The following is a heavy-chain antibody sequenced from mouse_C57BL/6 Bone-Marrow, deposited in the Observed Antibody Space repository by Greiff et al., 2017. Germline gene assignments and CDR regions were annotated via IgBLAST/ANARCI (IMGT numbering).Heavy chain of an antibody. CDR2: IDPENGDT. Sequence: VHVKQSGAELVRPGASVKLSCTASGFNIKDDYMHWVKQRPEQGLEWIGWIDPENGDTEYDSKFQGKATITADTSSNTAYLQLSSLTSEDTAVYYCTTIAYYSISSAMYYWGQGTSVTVSS. J-gene: IGHJ4*01. CDR3: TTIAYYSISSAMYY. CDR1: GFNIKDDY. D-gene: IGHD2-5*01. V-gene: IGHV14-4*01.